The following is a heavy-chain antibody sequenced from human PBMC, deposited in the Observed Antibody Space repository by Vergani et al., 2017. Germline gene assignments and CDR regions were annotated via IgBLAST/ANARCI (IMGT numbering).Heavy chain of an antibody. D-gene: IGHD1-1*01. CDR3: AREVHGRY. CDR2: IYYSGST. CDR1: GGSISSYY. J-gene: IGHJ4*02. V-gene: IGHV4-59*01. Sequence: QVQLQKSGPGLVKPSETLSLTCTVSGGSISSYYWSWIRQPPGKGLEWFGYIYYSGSTNYNPALKSRVTISVDTSKNQFSLKLSSVTAADTAVYYCAREVHGRYWGQGTLVTVSS.